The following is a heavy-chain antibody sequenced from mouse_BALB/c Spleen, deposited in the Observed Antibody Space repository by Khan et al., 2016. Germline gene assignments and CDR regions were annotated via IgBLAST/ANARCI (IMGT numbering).Heavy chain of an antibody. V-gene: IGHV1-77*01. D-gene: IGHD1-2*01. CDR1: GYTFTDYY. J-gene: IGHJ4*01. CDR2: IFPGSGST. Sequence: QVQLQQSGTELPRPGASVKLSCKASGYTFTDYYLHWVKQRTGQGLEWIGEIFPGSGSTYYNEKFKGKASLTADTTSSTAYMQLSSLASEDSAVYFCAVSYYGYFAMDYWGHGASVTVSS. CDR3: AVSYYGYFAMDY.